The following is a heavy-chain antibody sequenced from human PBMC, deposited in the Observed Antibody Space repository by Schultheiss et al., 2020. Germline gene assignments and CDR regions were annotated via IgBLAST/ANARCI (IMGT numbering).Heavy chain of an antibody. V-gene: IGHV4-34*01. CDR3: ARGSSWHFDY. D-gene: IGHD6-13*01. Sequence: SETLSLTCAVYGGSFSGYYWSWIRQPPGKGLEWIGEIYHSGSTNYNPSLKSRVTISVDTSKNQFSLKLSSVTAADTAVYYCARGSSWHFDYWGQGTLVTVSS. J-gene: IGHJ4*02. CDR2: IYHSGST. CDR1: GGSFSGYY.